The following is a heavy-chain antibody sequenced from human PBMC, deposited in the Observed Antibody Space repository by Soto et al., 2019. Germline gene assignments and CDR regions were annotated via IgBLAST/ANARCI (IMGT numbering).Heavy chain of an antibody. Sequence: ETLSLTCTVSGGSISSYYWSWIRQPAGKGLEWIGRIYTSGSTNYNPSLKSRVTMSVDTSKNQFSLKLSSVTAADTAVYYCARDVGYCSSTSCYTGPFDYWGQGTLVTVSS. CDR2: IYTSGST. CDR3: ARDVGYCSSTSCYTGPFDY. J-gene: IGHJ4*02. D-gene: IGHD2-2*02. V-gene: IGHV4-4*07. CDR1: GGSISSYY.